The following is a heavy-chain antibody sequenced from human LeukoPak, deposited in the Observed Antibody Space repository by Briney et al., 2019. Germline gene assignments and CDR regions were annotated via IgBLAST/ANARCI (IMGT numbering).Heavy chain of an antibody. CDR1: GFTFSSYG. CDR2: ISSSSRYI. D-gene: IGHD3-22*01. J-gene: IGHJ3*02. V-gene: IGHV3-21*01. CDR3: ARDSKRTYYCDNSGYPDAFDI. Sequence: SGGSLRLSCAASGFTFSSYGINWVRQAPGKGLEWVSSISSSSRYIYYAASVRGRFTISRDNAKNSLYLQMNSLRAEDTAVYYCARDSKRTYYCDNSGYPDAFDIWGQGTMVTVSS.